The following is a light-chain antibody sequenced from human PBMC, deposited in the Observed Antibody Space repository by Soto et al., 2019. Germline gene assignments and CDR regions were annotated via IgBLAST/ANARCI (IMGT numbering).Light chain of an antibody. CDR1: QGISNY. V-gene: IGKV1-27*01. Sequence: DIQMTQSPPSLSASVGDRVTITCRASQGISNYLAWYQQKPGKVPKLLIYAASTLQSGVPSRFSRSGSRTDFTLTITSLQPEDFATYYCQKYKSAPFTVGPGTKVDLK. CDR2: AAS. J-gene: IGKJ3*01. CDR3: QKYKSAPFT.